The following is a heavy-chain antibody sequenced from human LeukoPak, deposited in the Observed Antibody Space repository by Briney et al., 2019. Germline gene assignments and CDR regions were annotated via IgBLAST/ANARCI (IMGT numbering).Heavy chain of an antibody. D-gene: IGHD3-22*01. J-gene: IGHJ4*02. CDR1: GFTFNSYA. CDR3: AKDRLGYDSLGKFFDY. V-gene: IGHV3-23*01. Sequence: GGSLRLSCAASGFTFNSYAMSWVRQAPGTGLEWVSAIGGSGDNTYYADSVKGRFTISRDNSKNTLYLQMNSLRAEDTAAYYFAKDRLGYDSLGKFFDYWGQGTLVTVSS. CDR2: IGGSGDNT.